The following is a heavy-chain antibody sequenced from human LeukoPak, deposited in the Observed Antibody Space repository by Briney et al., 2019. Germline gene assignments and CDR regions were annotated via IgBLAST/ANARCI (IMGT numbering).Heavy chain of an antibody. CDR3: ARGYCSSTSCSQGAYYMDV. D-gene: IGHD2-2*01. Sequence: ASVKVSCKASGYTFTGYYMHWVRQAPGQGLEWMGWINPNSGGTNYAQKFQGRVTMTRDTSISTAYMELSRLRSDDTAVYYCARGYCSSTSCSQGAYYMDVWGKGTTATVSS. V-gene: IGHV1-2*02. J-gene: IGHJ6*03. CDR2: INPNSGGT. CDR1: GYTFTGYY.